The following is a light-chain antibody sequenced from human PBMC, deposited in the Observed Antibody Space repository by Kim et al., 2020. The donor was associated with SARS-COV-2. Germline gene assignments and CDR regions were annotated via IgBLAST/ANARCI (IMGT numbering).Light chain of an antibody. CDR1: SSDVEDYNY. J-gene: IGLJ3*02. Sequence: QSITISCTGTSSDVEDYNYVACYQQHPGKAPKLMIYEVTKRPSGVSYRFSGSKSGNTASLTISGLQAEDEADYYCSSYTSSSGLMVFGGGTQLTVL. V-gene: IGLV2-14*01. CDR2: EVT. CDR3: SSYTSSSGLMV.